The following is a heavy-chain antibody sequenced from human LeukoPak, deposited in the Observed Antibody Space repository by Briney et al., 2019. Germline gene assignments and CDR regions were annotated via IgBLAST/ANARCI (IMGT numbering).Heavy chain of an antibody. D-gene: IGHD3-10*01. CDR2: ISYDGSNK. J-gene: IGHJ4*02. Sequence: GSLRLCCAASGFTFSSYAMHWVRQAPGKGLEWVAVISYDGSNKYYADSVKGRFTISRDDSKNTLYLQMNSLRTEDTAVYYCATAGTAPGDFWGQGTLVTVSS. CDR1: GFTFSSYA. CDR3: ATAGTAPGDF. V-gene: IGHV3-30*04.